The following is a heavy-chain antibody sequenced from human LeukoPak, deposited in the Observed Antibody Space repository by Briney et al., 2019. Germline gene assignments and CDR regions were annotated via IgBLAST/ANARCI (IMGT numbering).Heavy chain of an antibody. J-gene: IGHJ3*02. CDR3: ASLTSTTDDAFDI. Sequence: GESLKISCKGSGYSFTSYWIGWVRQMPGKGLEWMGIIYPGDSDTRYSPSFQGQGTSSADKSIITAYLQWSSLKASDTAMYYCASLTSTTDDAFDIWGQGTMVTVSS. CDR1: GYSFTSYW. CDR2: IYPGDSDT. D-gene: IGHD4-11*01. V-gene: IGHV5-51*01.